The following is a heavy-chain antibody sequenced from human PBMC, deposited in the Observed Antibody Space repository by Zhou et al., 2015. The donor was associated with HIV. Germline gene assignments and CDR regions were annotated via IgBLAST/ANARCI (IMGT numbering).Heavy chain of an antibody. CDR1: GGTFSNHG. Sequence: LVQSGTEVRKPGSSVKVSCRASGGTFSNHGISWVRQAPGQGLEWMGGIVPFFGTAIYAQKFQGRVSITADKSTNTAYMELSSLRSEDTATYYCAREGWGSWYLDLWGRGTLVSVSS. CDR2: IVPFFGTA. CDR3: AREGWGSWYLDL. V-gene: IGHV1-69*06. D-gene: IGHD7-27*01. J-gene: IGHJ2*01.